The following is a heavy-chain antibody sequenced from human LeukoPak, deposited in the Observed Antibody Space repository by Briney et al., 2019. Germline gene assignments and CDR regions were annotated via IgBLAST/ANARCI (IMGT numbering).Heavy chain of an antibody. J-gene: IGHJ3*02. D-gene: IGHD3-16*01. V-gene: IGHV4-34*01. CDR3: ARRNWGVPPRAFDI. CDR1: GGSISSYY. CDR2: INHSGST. Sequence: PSETLSLTCTVSGGSISSYYWSWIRQPPGKRLEWIGEINHSGSTNYNPSLKSRVTISVDTSKNQFSLKLSSVTAADTALYYCARRNWGVPPRAFDIWGQGTMVTVSS.